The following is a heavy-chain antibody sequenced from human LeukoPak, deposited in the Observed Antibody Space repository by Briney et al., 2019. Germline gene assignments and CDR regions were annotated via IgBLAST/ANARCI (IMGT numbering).Heavy chain of an antibody. CDR1: GYTFTSYA. CDR2: IIPIFGTA. V-gene: IGHV1-69*13. Sequence: SVKVSCKASGYTFTSYAISWVRQAPGQGLEWMGGIIPIFGTANYAQKFQGRVTITADESTSTAYMELSSLRSEDTAVYYCARSNFSMVRGGHYYYYGMGVWGQGTTVTVSS. CDR3: ARSNFSMVRGGHYYYYGMGV. D-gene: IGHD3-10*01. J-gene: IGHJ6*02.